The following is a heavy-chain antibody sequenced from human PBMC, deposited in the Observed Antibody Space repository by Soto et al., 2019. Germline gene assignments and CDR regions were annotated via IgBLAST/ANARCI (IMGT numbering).Heavy chain of an antibody. Sequence: GGSLILSYAASGFTVNSNYMNWVRQAPGKGLEWVSTISSNSAYIYYTDALRGRFTISRDNAKNSLHLQMNSLRAEDTAVYYCTRDASRDSSARGWFDPWGPGTLVTVS. CDR2: ISSNSAYI. D-gene: IGHD6-13*01. V-gene: IGHV3-21*01. J-gene: IGHJ5*02. CDR3: TRDASRDSSARGWFDP. CDR1: GFTVNSNY.